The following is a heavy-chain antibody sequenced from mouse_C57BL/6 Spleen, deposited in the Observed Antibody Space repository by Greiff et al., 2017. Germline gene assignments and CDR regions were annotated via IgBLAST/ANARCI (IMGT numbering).Heavy chain of an antibody. J-gene: IGHJ2*01. V-gene: IGHV1-7*01. CDR2: INPSSGYT. CDR3: ARDHYGNYGYFDY. Sequence: QVQLQQSGAELAKPGASVKLSCKASGYTFTSYWMHWVKQRPGQGLEWIGYINPSSGYTKYNQKFKDKATLTADKSSSTAYMQLSSLTYEDSAVYYCARDHYGNYGYFDYWGQGTTLTVSS. CDR1: GYTFTSYW. D-gene: IGHD2-1*01.